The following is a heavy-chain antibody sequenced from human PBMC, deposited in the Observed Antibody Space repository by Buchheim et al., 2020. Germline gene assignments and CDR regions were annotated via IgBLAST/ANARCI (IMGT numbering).Heavy chain of an antibody. CDR1: GFTFSSYW. V-gene: IGHV3-7*01. D-gene: IGHD3-10*01. CDR2: IKQDGSEK. Sequence: EVQLVESGGGLVQPGGSLRLSCAASGFTFSSYWMSWVRQAPGKGLEWVANIKQDGSEKYYVDSVKGRFTISRDNAKNSLYLQMNSLRAEDTAVYYCARDQRFRESQGSLPYNWFDPWGQGTL. J-gene: IGHJ5*02. CDR3: ARDQRFRESQGSLPYNWFDP.